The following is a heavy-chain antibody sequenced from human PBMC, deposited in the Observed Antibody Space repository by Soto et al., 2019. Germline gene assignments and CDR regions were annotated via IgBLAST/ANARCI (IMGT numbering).Heavy chain of an antibody. CDR2: ISAYNGNT. CDR1: GYTFTSYG. J-gene: IGHJ4*02. V-gene: IGHV1-18*01. D-gene: IGHD2-21*02. Sequence: ASVKVSCKASGYTFTSYGISWVRQAPGQGLEWMGWISAYNGNTNYAQKLQGRVTMTTDTSTSTAYMELRSLRSDDTAVYYCARDRAPYCGGDCPPKYWGQGTLVTVSS. CDR3: ARDRAPYCGGDCPPKY.